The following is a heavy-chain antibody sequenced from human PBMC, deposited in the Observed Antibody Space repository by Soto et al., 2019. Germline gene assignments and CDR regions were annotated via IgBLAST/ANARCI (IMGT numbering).Heavy chain of an antibody. CDR2: IIPIFGTA. CDR3: ANQGATHPNCYGSSGYYKNWFDP. Sequence: GASVKVSCKASGGTFSSYAISWVRQAPGQGLEWMGGIIPIFGTANYAQKFQGRVTITADESTSTAYMELSSLRSEDTAVYYCANQGATHPNCYGSSGYYKNWFDPWGQGTLVSVSS. CDR1: GGTFSSYA. V-gene: IGHV1-69*13. J-gene: IGHJ5*02. D-gene: IGHD3-22*01.